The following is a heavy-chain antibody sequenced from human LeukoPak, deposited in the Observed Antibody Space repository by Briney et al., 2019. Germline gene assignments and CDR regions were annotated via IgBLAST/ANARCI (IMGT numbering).Heavy chain of an antibody. Sequence: PGGSLRLSCAASGFTFSSYEMNWVRQAPGKGLEWVSYISSSGSTIYYADSVKGRFTISRDNAKNSLYLQMNSLRAEDTAVYYCAREDRYYDSSGYYKYWGQGTLVSVSS. V-gene: IGHV3-48*03. CDR2: ISSSGSTI. CDR1: GFTFSSYE. D-gene: IGHD3-22*01. CDR3: AREDRYYDSSGYYKY. J-gene: IGHJ4*02.